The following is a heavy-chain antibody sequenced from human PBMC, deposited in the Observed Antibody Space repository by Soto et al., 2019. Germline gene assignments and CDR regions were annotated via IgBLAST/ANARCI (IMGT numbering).Heavy chain of an antibody. CDR2: TFHSGST. CDR3: ARTYHYDSSGYFYYFDY. J-gene: IGHJ4*02. CDR1: GGSISSNDW. V-gene: IGHV4-4*02. Sequence: QVQLQESGPGLVKPSGTLSLTCAVSGGSISSNDWWTWVRQPPGKGLEWIAETFHSGSTNYNPSLKSRVTISVDKSSNQFSLKLSSVTAADTAVYYCARTYHYDSSGYFYYFDYWGQGTLVTVSS. D-gene: IGHD3-22*01.